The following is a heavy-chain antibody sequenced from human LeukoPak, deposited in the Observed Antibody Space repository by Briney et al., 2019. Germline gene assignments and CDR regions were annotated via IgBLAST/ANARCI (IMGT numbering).Heavy chain of an antibody. CDR3: ARGIAAAGRGDY. Sequence: GGSLRLSCAASGFTFSSYSMNWVRQAPGKGLEWVSSISSSSSYIYYADSVKGRFTISRDNAKNSLYLQMNSLRAEDTAVYYYARGIAAAGRGDYWGQGTLVTVSS. D-gene: IGHD6-13*01. V-gene: IGHV3-21*01. J-gene: IGHJ4*02. CDR2: ISSSSSYI. CDR1: GFTFSSYS.